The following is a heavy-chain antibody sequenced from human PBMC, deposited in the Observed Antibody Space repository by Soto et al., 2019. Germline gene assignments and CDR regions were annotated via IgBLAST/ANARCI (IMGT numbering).Heavy chain of an antibody. Sequence: GGSLRLSCAASGFTFSDYYMTWIRQAPGKGLEWVSYISSGGSSIYYADSVKGRFTISRDNAKNSLYLQMNSLRAEDTAMYYCASLAIGAIIRGAPDFWGQGTLVTVSS. V-gene: IGHV3-11*01. D-gene: IGHD3-10*01. CDR3: ASLAIGAIIRGAPDF. CDR2: ISSGGSSI. CDR1: GFTFSDYY. J-gene: IGHJ4*02.